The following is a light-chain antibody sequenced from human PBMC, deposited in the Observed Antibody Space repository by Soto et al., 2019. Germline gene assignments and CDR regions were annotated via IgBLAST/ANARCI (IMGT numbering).Light chain of an antibody. CDR1: QSVSTS. V-gene: IGKV3-11*01. CDR3: QVRDVWPS. Sequence: IVLTQSPVTLALSPGERAVLSCRASQSVSTSLAWYQHKPGQAPRLFIYDASKRAPGIPARFSGSGSGTDFTLTISSLAPEDLAVYYCQVRDVWPSFGQGTKVEIK. CDR2: DAS. J-gene: IGKJ1*01.